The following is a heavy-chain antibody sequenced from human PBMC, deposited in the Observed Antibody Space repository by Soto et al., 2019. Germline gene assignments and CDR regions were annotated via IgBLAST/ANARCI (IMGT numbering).Heavy chain of an antibody. CDR1: VYTFTTYD. CDR2: MDPNSGST. D-gene: IGHD3-3*01. Sequence: ASVNVSCKASVYTFTTYDINWVRQAPGQGLEWLGWMDPNSGSTGYAQNLQGRITMTRNISRNTAHMELSSLQSEDTAVYYCARERKFDFWRKGLDVWGQGTTVTVSS. V-gene: IGHV1-8*01. J-gene: IGHJ6*02. CDR3: ARERKFDFWRKGLDV.